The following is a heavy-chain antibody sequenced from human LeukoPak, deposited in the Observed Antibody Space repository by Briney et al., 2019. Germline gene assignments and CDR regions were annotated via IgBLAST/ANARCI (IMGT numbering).Heavy chain of an antibody. CDR2: ISHSGST. CDR1: DGSFSGYY. Sequence: SETLSLTCAIYDGSFSGYYWSWIRQPPGKGLGWIGGISHSGSTNYNPSLESRVTISLDTSKTHSSLRLTSVTAADTAVYYCAGGSTGSAYDYWGQGALVTVSP. D-gene: IGHD7-27*01. V-gene: IGHV4-34*01. J-gene: IGHJ4*02. CDR3: AGGSTGSAYDY.